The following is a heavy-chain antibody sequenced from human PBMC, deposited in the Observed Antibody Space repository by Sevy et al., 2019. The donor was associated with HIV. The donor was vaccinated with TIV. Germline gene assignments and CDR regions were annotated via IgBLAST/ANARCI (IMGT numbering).Heavy chain of an antibody. CDR1: GFTFSDYY. Sequence: GGSLRLSCAASGFTFSDYYMSWIRQAPGKGLEWVSYIVGSGNTIYYADSVKGRFTISRDNAKNSLYLQMNSLRAEETAVYYCARTRFPLEQPERDGYFDYWGQGTLVTVSS. J-gene: IGHJ4*02. CDR3: ARTRFPLEQPERDGYFDY. V-gene: IGHV3-11*01. CDR2: IVGSGNTI. D-gene: IGHD6-13*01.